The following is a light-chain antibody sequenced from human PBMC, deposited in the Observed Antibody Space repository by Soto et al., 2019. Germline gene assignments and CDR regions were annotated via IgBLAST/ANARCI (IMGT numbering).Light chain of an antibody. CDR3: QQRSNWPRLT. J-gene: IGKJ4*01. CDR1: QSVSSY. Sequence: EIVLTQSPATLSLSPGERATLSCRASQSVSSYLAWCQQKPGQAPRLLIYDASNRATGIPARFSGSGSGTDLTLTISSLEPEDFAVYYCQQRSNWPRLTFGGGTQVEIK. V-gene: IGKV3-11*01. CDR2: DAS.